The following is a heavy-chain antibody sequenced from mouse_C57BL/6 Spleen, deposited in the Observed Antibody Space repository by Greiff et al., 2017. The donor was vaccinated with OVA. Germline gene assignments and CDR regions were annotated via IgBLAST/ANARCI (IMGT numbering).Heavy chain of an antibody. J-gene: IGHJ4*01. D-gene: IGHD2-4*01. Sequence: VQLQQSGAELVKPGASVKLSCKASGYTFTSYWMHWVKQRPGQGLEWIGMIHPNSGSTNYNEKFKSKATLTADKSSSTAYMELRSLTSEDSAVYFCARQDDYPYYYAMDYWGQGTSVTVSS. CDR3: ARQDDYPYYYAMDY. V-gene: IGHV1-64*01. CDR1: GYTFTSYW. CDR2: IHPNSGST.